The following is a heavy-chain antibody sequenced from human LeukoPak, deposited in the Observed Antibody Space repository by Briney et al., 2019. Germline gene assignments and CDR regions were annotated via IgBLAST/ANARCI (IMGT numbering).Heavy chain of an antibody. J-gene: IGHJ4*02. Sequence: ASVKVSCKASGYTFTSYGISWVRQAPGQGLEWMGWISAYNSNTNYAQKLQGRVTMTTDTSTSTAYMELRSLRSGDTAVYYCARGGLKITRYYFDYWGQGTLVTVSS. CDR2: ISAYNSNT. CDR3: ARGGLKITRYYFDY. CDR1: GYTFTSYG. D-gene: IGHD1-14*01. V-gene: IGHV1-18*01.